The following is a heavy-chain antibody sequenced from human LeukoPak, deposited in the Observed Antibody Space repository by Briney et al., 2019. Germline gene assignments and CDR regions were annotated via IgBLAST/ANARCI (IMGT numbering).Heavy chain of an antibody. Sequence: ASVKVSXKASGYTFTSYDINWVRQATGQGLEWMGWMNPNSGNTGYAQKFQGRVTMTRNTSISTAYMELSSLRSEDTAVYYCAGGRLRITMIVVVNDAFDIWGQGTMVTVSS. V-gene: IGHV1-8*01. D-gene: IGHD3-22*01. CDR3: AGGRLRITMIVVVNDAFDI. J-gene: IGHJ3*02. CDR2: MNPNSGNT. CDR1: GYTFTSYD.